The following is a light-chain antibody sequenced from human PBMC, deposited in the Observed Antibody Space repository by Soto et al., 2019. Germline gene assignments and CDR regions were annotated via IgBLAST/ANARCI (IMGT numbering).Light chain of an antibody. CDR2: DAS. J-gene: IGKJ1*01. CDR1: QSLSGV. V-gene: IGKV1-5*01. Sequence: DIQMTQSPSTLSASVGDRVTITCRASQSLSGVLAWYQQKPGKAPKLLIYDASSLESGVPSRFSGSGSGTEFTLTISSLQPDDFATYFCQQYSSYWTFGQGTKVEIK. CDR3: QQYSSYWT.